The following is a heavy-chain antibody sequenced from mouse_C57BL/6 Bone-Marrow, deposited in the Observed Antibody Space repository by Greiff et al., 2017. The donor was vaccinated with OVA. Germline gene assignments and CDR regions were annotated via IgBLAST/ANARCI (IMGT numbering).Heavy chain of an antibody. CDR2: INPSNGGT. V-gene: IGHV1-53*01. J-gene: IGHJ4*01. CDR3: ARGGNYAMDY. Sequence: QVQLQQPGTELVKPGASVKLSCKASGYTFTSYWMHWVKQRPGQGLEWIGDINPSNGGTNYNEKFKSKATLTVDKSSSTAYMELHSLTSEDSAVYFCARGGNYAMDYWGQGTSVTVSS. CDR1: GYTFTSYW.